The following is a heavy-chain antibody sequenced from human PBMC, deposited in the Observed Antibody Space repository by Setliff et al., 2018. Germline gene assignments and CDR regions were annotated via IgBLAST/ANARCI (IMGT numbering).Heavy chain of an antibody. Sequence: GGSLRLSCAASGFTFRVYNMHWVRQAPGKGLEWVAFISDDGSDTDYADSVKGRFTISRDNAKDTLYLQMNSLRVDDTAIYYCAKELSMAYGNEWGLGTLVTVSS. V-gene: IGHV3-30*07. D-gene: IGHD1-1*01. J-gene: IGHJ4*02. CDR2: ISDDGSDT. CDR1: GFTFRVYN. CDR3: AKELSMAYGNE.